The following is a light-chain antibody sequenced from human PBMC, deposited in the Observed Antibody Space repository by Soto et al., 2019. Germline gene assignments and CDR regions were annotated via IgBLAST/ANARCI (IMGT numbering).Light chain of an antibody. Sequence: EIVMTHSPATLSVSPGGRATLSCRASQSISDTLAWYQQKPGQAPRLLIHGASTRATGFPARFSGRGSGTDFALPMVSLKSEDFAVYYCQQYNNWPWTFGLGTKVDIK. V-gene: IGKV3-15*01. CDR2: GAS. CDR1: QSISDT. J-gene: IGKJ1*01. CDR3: QQYNNWPWT.